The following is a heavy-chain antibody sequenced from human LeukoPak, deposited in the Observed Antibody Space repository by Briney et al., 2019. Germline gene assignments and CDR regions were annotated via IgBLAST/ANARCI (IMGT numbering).Heavy chain of an antibody. J-gene: IGHJ6*02. V-gene: IGHV3-23*01. D-gene: IGHD2-2*01. Sequence: GGSLRLSCAASGFTFSNAWMSWVRQAPGKGLEWVSAISGSGGSTYYADSVKGRFTISRDNSKNTLYLQMNSLRAEDTAVYYCAKEGPQWDIVVVPAATYYYYYGMDVWGQGTTVTVSS. CDR1: GFTFSNAW. CDR2: ISGSGGST. CDR3: AKEGPQWDIVVVPAATYYYYYGMDV.